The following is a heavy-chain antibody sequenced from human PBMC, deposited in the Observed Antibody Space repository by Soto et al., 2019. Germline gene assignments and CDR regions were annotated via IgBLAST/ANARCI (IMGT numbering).Heavy chain of an antibody. CDR1: EFTFSPYA. CDR3: AREENAWPLAYGLDV. Sequence: GSLRLSCAAAEFTFSPYALSWVRLAPGRGLEWVSGINIGGVTYYPDSVKGRFTISRDNAKNSVSLQMNSLRDEDTAVYYCAREENAWPLAYGLDVWGQGTTVTVSS. J-gene: IGHJ6*02. D-gene: IGHD2-2*01. V-gene: IGHV3-23*01. CDR2: INIGGVT.